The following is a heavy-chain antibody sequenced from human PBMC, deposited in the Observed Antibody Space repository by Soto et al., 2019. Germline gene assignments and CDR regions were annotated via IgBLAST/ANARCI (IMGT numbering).Heavy chain of an antibody. D-gene: IGHD3-10*01. J-gene: IGHJ4*02. CDR3: VRDLDGSGSYYTDY. Sequence: ASVKVSCKASGYTFSIYGINWVRQAPGQGIEGMGWTRPNNGNTKHAQNPQGRVTMTTDTSTSTAYMEPRSLRPDRTAVYYCVRDLDGSGSYYTDYWGQGTLVTVSS. CDR1: GYTFSIYG. V-gene: IGHV1-18*01. CDR2: TRPNNGNT.